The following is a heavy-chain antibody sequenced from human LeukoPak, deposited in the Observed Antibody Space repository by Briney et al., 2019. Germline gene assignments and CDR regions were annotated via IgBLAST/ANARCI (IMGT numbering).Heavy chain of an antibody. J-gene: IGHJ5*02. V-gene: IGHV3-30-3*01. CDR2: ISYDGSNK. D-gene: IGHD3-22*01. CDR3: ARGLDSSGYRNWFDP. CDR1: GLTFSSYA. Sequence: GGSLRLSCAASGLTFSSYAMHWVRQAPGKGLEWVAVISYDGSNKYYADSVKGRFTISRDNSKNTLYLQMNSLRAEDTAVYYCARGLDSSGYRNWFDPWGQGTLVTVSS.